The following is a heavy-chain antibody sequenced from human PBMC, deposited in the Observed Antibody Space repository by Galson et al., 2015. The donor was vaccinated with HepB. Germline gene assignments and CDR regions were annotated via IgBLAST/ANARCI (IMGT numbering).Heavy chain of an antibody. CDR1: GFTFSIFT. CDR3: ARVDVAARSTWFDP. Sequence: SLRLSCAASGFTFSIFTMTWVRQAPGKGLEWVSSISSTSSYIYYADSVKGRFTASRNNAKSSLHLQINSLRAEDTAVYYCARVDVAARSTWFDPWGQGTLVIVSS. D-gene: IGHD6-19*01. CDR2: ISSTSSYI. J-gene: IGHJ5*02. V-gene: IGHV3-21*01.